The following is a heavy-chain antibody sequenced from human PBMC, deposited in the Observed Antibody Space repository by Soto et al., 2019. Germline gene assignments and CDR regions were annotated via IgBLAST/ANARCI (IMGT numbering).Heavy chain of an antibody. CDR1: GFTFDDYA. CDR2: LSWSSGSI. D-gene: IGHD6-6*01. V-gene: IGHV3-9*01. Sequence: GGSLRLSCAASGFTFDDYAMHWVRQAPGKGLEWVSGLSWSSGSIGYADSVKGRFTISRDNAKNSLYLQMNSLRAEDTAFYYCAKGRDSSSSSWFDPWGQGTLVTVSS. CDR3: AKGRDSSSSSWFDP. J-gene: IGHJ5*02.